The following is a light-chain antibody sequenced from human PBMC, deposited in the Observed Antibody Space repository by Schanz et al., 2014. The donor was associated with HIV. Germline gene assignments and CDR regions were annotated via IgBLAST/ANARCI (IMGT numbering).Light chain of an antibody. CDR1: QSVKSNF. CDR3: QQYGNSPRT. V-gene: IGKV3-20*01. J-gene: IGKJ1*01. CDR2: DAS. Sequence: EIVLTQSPGTLSLSPGERGTLSCRASQSVKSNFIGWYQQKPGQAPRLLIFDASIRATGIPDRFSGSGSGTDFTLTISRLEPEDFAVYYCQQYGNSPRTFGQGTKVEI.